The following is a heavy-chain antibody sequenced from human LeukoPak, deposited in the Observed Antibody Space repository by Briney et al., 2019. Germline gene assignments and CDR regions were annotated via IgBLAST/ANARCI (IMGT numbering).Heavy chain of an antibody. V-gene: IGHV3-23*01. Sequence: GGSLRLSRAASGFTFSSYAMSWVRQAPGKGLEWVSTINGGGVNTHYADSVGGRFTISRDNSKNTLFLQMNSLRAEDTAVYYCARELPGDYHYYYGMDVWGQGTTVTVSS. CDR1: GFTFSSYA. CDR3: ARELPGDYHYYYGMDV. CDR2: INGGGVNT. D-gene: IGHD4-17*01. J-gene: IGHJ6*02.